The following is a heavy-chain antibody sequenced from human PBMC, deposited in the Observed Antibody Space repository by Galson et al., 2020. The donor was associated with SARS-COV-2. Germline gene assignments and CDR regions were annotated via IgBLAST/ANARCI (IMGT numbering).Heavy chain of an antibody. CDR3: ARSASSWYTARYYYYYGMDV. Sequence: GESLKISCKASGYTFTSYDINWVRQATGQGLEWMGWMNPNSGNTGYAQKFQGRVTMTRNTSISTAYMELSSLRSEDTAVYYCARSASSWYTARYYYYYGMDVWGQGTTVTVSS. CDR2: MNPNSGNT. J-gene: IGHJ6*02. CDR1: GYTFTSYD. D-gene: IGHD6-13*01. V-gene: IGHV1-8*01.